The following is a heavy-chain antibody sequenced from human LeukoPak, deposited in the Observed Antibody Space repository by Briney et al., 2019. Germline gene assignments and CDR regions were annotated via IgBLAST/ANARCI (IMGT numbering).Heavy chain of an antibody. J-gene: IGHJ4*02. CDR3: AKIGVSTRGAFDY. Sequence: GGSLRLSCAASGFTFSSYAMSWVRRAPGKGLEWVSAISGSGGSTYYADSVKGRFTISRDNSKNTLYLQMNSLRAEDTAVYYCAKIGVSTRGAFDYWGQGTLVTVSS. V-gene: IGHV3-23*01. D-gene: IGHD5/OR15-5a*01. CDR1: GFTFSSYA. CDR2: ISGSGGST.